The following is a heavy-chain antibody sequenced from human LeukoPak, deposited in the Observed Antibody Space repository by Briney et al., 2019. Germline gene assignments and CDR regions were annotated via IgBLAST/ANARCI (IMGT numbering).Heavy chain of an antibody. D-gene: IGHD3-22*01. CDR3: ARDSLYYYDSSGYYPGFDY. CDR2: INPSGGST. V-gene: IGHV1-46*01. J-gene: IGHJ4*02. CDR1: GYTFTNYY. Sequence: ASVKVSCKASGYTFTNYYMHWVRQAPGQGLEWMGIINPSGGSTSYAQKFQGRVTMTRDTSTSTVYMELSSLRSEDTAVYYCARDSLYYYDSSGYYPGFDYWGQGTLVTVSS.